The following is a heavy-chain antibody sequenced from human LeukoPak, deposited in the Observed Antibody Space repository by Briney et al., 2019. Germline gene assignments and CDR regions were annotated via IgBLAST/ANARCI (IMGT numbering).Heavy chain of an antibody. Sequence: PGGSLRLSCAASGFTFSSYGMHWVRQALGKGLEWVAFIRYDGSNKYYADSVKGRFTISRDNSKNTLYLQMNSLRAEDTAVYYCKAMDGYYFDYWGQGTLVTVSS. J-gene: IGHJ4*02. CDR1: GFTFSSYG. CDR3: KAMDGYYFDY. D-gene: IGHD5-18*01. V-gene: IGHV3-30*02. CDR2: IRYDGSNK.